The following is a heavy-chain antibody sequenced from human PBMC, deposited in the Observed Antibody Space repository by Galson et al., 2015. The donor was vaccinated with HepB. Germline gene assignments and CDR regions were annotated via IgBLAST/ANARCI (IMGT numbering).Heavy chain of an antibody. Sequence: SLRLSCAASGFTFSSYGMHWVRQAPGKGLEWVAVISYDGSNKYYADSVKGRFTISRDNSKNTLYLQMNSLRAEDTAVYFCARSITMVRGAPDYWGQGTLVTVSS. D-gene: IGHD3-10*01. CDR1: GFTFSSYG. J-gene: IGHJ4*02. CDR3: ARSITMVRGAPDY. V-gene: IGHV3-30*03. CDR2: ISYDGSNK.